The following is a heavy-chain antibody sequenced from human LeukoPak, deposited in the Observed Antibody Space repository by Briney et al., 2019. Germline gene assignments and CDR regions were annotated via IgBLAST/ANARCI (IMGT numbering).Heavy chain of an antibody. V-gene: IGHV4-4*07. Sequence: SETLSVTCTVPRGSLGDYFWSWSWQSARGGLEWSGQLHFSGSTNDNPSHKSRITMSLDTSKKQVSPRLTSVIAADTAICYCAREPTESTTAYWGQGALVTVSS. CDR2: LHFSGST. J-gene: IGHJ4*02. CDR3: AREPTESTTAY. CDR1: RGSLGDYF. D-gene: IGHD4-11*01.